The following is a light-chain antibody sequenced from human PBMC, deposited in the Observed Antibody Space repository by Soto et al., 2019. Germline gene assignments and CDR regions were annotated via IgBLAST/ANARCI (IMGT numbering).Light chain of an antibody. J-gene: IGLJ1*01. CDR2: DVT. V-gene: IGLV2-11*01. CDR1: SSDVGGYNY. CDR3: CSYAGTYIGYV. Sequence: QSVLTQPRSVSGSPGQSVTISCTGTSSDVGGYNYVSWYQQYPGKAPKLMIYDVTKRPSGVPDRFSVSKSGNTASLSISGLQAEDEADYYCCSYAGTYIGYVFGSGTKVTVL.